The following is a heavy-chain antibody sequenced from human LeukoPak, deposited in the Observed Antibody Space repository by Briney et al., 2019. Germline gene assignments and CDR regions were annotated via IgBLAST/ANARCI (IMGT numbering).Heavy chain of an antibody. D-gene: IGHD2-15*01. CDR3: ARVGCTGGSCLAYNYYAMDV. V-gene: IGHV3-33*08. J-gene: IGHJ6*02. CDR2: IWYDGSDK. Sequence: PGGSLRLSCAASGFTFSSYSMNWVRQAPAKGLAWVAIIWYDGSDKYYAEPVKGRFTISRDNSKNTLYLQLNSLRAEDTAVYYCARVGCTGGSCLAYNYYAMDVWGQGTTVTVSS. CDR1: GFTFSSYS.